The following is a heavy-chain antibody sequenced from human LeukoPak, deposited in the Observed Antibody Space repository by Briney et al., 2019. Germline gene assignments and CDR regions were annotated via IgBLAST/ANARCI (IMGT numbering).Heavy chain of an antibody. V-gene: IGHV4-59*01. CDR3: ARIRGWEGSRYYYYYYMDV. D-gene: IGHD1-26*01. Sequence: SETLSLTCTVSGGSISRYYWSWLRQPPGKGLEWIGYIYYSGSTSYNPSLKSRVTISLDTSKTQFSLKLTSVTAADTAVYHCARIRGWEGSRYYYYYYMDVWGKGTTVTVS. CDR1: GGSISRYY. J-gene: IGHJ6*03. CDR2: IYYSGST.